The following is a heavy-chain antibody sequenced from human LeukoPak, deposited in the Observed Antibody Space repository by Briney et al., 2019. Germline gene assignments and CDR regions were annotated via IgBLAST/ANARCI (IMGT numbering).Heavy chain of an antibody. J-gene: IGHJ4*02. V-gene: IGHV3-53*01. CDR1: GFTVSSNY. D-gene: IGHD4-17*01. CDR3: AKDYGDYWFDY. Sequence: GGSLRLSCAASGFTVSSNYMSWVRQAPGKGLEWVSVIYSGGSTYYADSVKGRFTISRDNSKNTLYLQMNSLRAEDTAVYYCAKDYGDYWFDYWGQGTLVTVSS. CDR2: IYSGGST.